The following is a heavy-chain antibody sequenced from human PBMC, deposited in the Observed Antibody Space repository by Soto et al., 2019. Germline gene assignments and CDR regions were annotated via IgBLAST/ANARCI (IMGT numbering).Heavy chain of an antibody. CDR1: GYTFTTYY. Sequence: GASVKVSCKASGYTFTTYYMSWVRQAPGQGLGWMEMINPSGGFTRYAQKFQGRVTMASDTSTSTVYIELSSLSSEDTAVYYCARDQGTAAGWFDPWGQGTLVTVSS. D-gene: IGHD6-13*01. CDR2: INPSGGFT. V-gene: IGHV1-46*01. CDR3: ARDQGTAAGWFDP. J-gene: IGHJ5*02.